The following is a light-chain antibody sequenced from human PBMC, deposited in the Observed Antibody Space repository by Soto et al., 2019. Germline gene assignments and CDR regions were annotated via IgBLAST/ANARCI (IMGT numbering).Light chain of an antibody. CDR1: QTVSSSY. CDR2: GAS. Sequence: EIVLTQSPGTLSLSPGERATLSCRASQTVSSSYLAWYQQKPGQAPRLLIYGASTRATGIPGRFSGSASGTDFTLTISRLEPEDFAVYYCQQYNNWPPLTFGPGTKVDIK. J-gene: IGKJ3*01. CDR3: QQYNNWPPLT. V-gene: IGKV3-20*01.